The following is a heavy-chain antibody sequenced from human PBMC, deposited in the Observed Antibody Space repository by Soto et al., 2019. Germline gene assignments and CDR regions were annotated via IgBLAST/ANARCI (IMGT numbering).Heavy chain of an antibody. V-gene: IGHV4-30-2*01. CDR1: GGSISSGGYS. Sequence: QLQLQESGSGLVKPSQTLSLTCAVTGGSISSGGYSWGWIRQPPGKGLEWTGYIYHSGSTYYNPSLKRRVTISVDRSKTQFSLKLSSVTSADTAVYDCARVPDVWGQWTTVTVSS. J-gene: IGHJ6*02. CDR2: IYHSGST. CDR3: ARVPDV.